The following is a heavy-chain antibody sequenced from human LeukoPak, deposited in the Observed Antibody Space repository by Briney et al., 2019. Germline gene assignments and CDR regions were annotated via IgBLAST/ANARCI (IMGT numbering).Heavy chain of an antibody. CDR2: IKQDGSET. CDR3: ARDPFDGGWGTSYGAFDI. J-gene: IGHJ3*02. Sequence: TGGSLRLSCVASGFTFHDYWMTWVRQAPGKGLEWVANIKQDGSETVYGDSVKGRFAISRDNAKNSLYLQANSLRVEDTALYYCARDPFDGGWGTSYGAFDIWGQGTMVTVSS. V-gene: IGHV3-7*03. CDR1: GFTFHDYW. D-gene: IGHD4-23*01.